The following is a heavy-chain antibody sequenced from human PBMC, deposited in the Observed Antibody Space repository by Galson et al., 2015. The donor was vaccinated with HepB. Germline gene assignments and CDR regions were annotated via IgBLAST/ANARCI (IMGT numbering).Heavy chain of an antibody. Sequence: QSGAEVKKPGESLKISCKGSGYSFTSYWTGWVRQMPGKGLEWLGIIYPGDSDSRYSPYFQAQVTISADTSISTAYLQWSSLKASDTAMYYCARQTPYGSGIYMIRDYYYYYMDVWGKGTTVTVSS. CDR3: ARQTPYGSGIYMIRDYYYYYMDV. CDR1: GYSFTSYW. CDR2: IYPGDSDS. J-gene: IGHJ6*03. D-gene: IGHD3-10*01. V-gene: IGHV5-51*01.